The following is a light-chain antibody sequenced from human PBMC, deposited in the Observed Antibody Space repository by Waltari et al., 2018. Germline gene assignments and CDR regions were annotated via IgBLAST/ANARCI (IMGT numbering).Light chain of an antibody. CDR2: RAS. Sequence: ETVVTQSPATLSMSPGERATLSCRTSQSIGSSLAWYQQSPGQAPRLLIYRASTRATGIPDRFSGSGSETEFTLTISSLQSEDIAVYYCQQYNNWPPGTFGQGTKVDI. J-gene: IGKJ1*01. CDR3: QQYNNWPPGT. V-gene: IGKV3-15*01. CDR1: QSIGSS.